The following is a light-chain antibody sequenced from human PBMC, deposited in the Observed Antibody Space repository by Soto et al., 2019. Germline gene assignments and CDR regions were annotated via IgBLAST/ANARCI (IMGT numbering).Light chain of an antibody. Sequence: EIVMTQSPATLSVSPGERATLSCRASQSISSDLAWYQQKPGQAPRLLIYGASTRATGIPARFSGSGSGTELTLTISSLQSEDFEVYYCKKYSNWQWTFGKGTKVEIK. J-gene: IGKJ1*01. CDR2: GAS. CDR3: KKYSNWQWT. CDR1: QSISSD. V-gene: IGKV3-15*01.